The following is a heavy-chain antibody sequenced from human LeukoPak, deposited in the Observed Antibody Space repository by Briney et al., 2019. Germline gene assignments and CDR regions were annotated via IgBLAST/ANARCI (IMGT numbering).Heavy chain of an antibody. CDR3: GRAADSGSYYNSGLDY. D-gene: IGHD3-10*01. J-gene: IGHJ4*02. CDR1: GYTFTSYG. V-gene: IGHV1-18*01. Sequence: ASVKVSCKASGYTFTSYGISWVRQAPGQGLEWMGWISAYNGNTNYAQKLQGRVTMTTDTSTSTAYMELRSLRSDDTAVYYCGRAADSGSYYNSGLDYWGQGTLVTDSS. CDR2: ISAYNGNT.